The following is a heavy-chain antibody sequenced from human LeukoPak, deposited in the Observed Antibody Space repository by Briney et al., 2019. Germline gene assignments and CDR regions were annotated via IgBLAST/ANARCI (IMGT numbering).Heavy chain of an antibody. J-gene: IGHJ4*02. Sequence: PSQTLSLTCTVSGGSINSGSHYWSWIRQPAGKGLEWIGEINHSGSTNYNPSLKSRVTISVDTSKNQFSLKLSSVTAADTAVYYCARGYGSYDYWGQGTLVTVSS. V-gene: IGHV4-61*09. CDR2: INHSGST. D-gene: IGHD3-10*01. CDR1: GGSINSGSHY. CDR3: ARGYGSYDY.